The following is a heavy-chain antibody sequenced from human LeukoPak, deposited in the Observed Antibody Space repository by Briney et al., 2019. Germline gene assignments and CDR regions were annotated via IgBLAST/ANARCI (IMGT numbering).Heavy chain of an antibody. D-gene: IGHD3-16*01. Sequence: ASVKVSCKASGYTFTRYYMHWVRQAPGQGLEWMGWINPNSGGTNYAQKFQGRVTMTRDTSISTAYMELSRLRSDDTAVYYCARRPNPWGNFDYWGQGTLVTVSS. J-gene: IGHJ4*02. V-gene: IGHV1-2*02. CDR3: ARRPNPWGNFDY. CDR1: GYTFTRYY. CDR2: INPNSGGT.